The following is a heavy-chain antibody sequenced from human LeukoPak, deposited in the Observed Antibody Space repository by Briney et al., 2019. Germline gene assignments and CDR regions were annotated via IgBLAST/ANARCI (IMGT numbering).Heavy chain of an antibody. CDR3: TTLRFLGYYYGMDV. D-gene: IGHD3-3*01. V-gene: IGHV3-15*01. Sequence: PGGSLRLSCAASGLTFSNAWMSWVRQAPGKGLEWVGRIKSKTDGGTTDYAAPVKGRFTISRDDSKNTLYLQMNSLKTEDTAVYYCTTLRFLGYYYGMDVWGQGTTVTVSS. CDR1: GLTFSNAW. J-gene: IGHJ6*02. CDR2: IKSKTDGGTT.